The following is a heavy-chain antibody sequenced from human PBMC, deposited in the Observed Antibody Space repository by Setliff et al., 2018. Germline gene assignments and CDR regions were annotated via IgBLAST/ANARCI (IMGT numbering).Heavy chain of an antibody. Sequence: NPSETLSLTCTVSGGSVSDSTYYWGWVRQPPGKGLEWIGSIYYSGSTYYIPSLKSRVTISVDTSQNQFSLKLSSVTAADTAVYYCARDKYTYGYFDWFDPWGQGTLVTVSS. CDR1: GGSVSDSTYY. V-gene: IGHV4-39*07. CDR2: IYYSGST. J-gene: IGHJ5*02. CDR3: ARDKYTYGYFDWFDP. D-gene: IGHD5-18*01.